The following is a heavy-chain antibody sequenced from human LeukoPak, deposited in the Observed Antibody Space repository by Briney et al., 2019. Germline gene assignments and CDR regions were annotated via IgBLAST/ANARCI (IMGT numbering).Heavy chain of an antibody. D-gene: IGHD4-17*01. CDR1: GFTFSGSA. CDR3: ARDRDYGDLDY. CDR2: IRSKANSYAT. J-gene: IGHJ4*02. V-gene: IGHV3-73*01. Sequence: GGSLRLSCAASGFTFSGSAMHWVRQASGKGLEWVGRIRSKANSYATAYAASVKGRFTISRDDSKNTAYLQMDSLKTEDTAVYYCARDRDYGDLDYWGQGTLVTVSS.